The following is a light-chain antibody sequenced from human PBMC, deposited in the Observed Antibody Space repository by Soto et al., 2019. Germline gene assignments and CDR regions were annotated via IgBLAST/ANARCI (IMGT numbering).Light chain of an antibody. CDR2: GAS. Sequence: EIVMTQSPATLSVSPGERATLSCRASQSVSGNLAWYQQKPGQAHRLLSYGASTRATGIPARFSGSGSGTEFTLTISSLQSEDFAVYYCQQYNNWPPWTFGQGTKVEIK. J-gene: IGKJ1*01. CDR1: QSVSGN. V-gene: IGKV3-15*01. CDR3: QQYNNWPPWT.